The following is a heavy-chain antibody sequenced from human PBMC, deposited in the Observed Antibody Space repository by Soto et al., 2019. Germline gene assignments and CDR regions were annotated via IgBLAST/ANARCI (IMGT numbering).Heavy chain of an antibody. CDR3: ATLVLRFLEWPSGYYYYAMDV. J-gene: IGHJ6*02. CDR2: IDPSDSYT. D-gene: IGHD3-3*01. CDR1: GYSFTSYW. V-gene: IGHV5-10-1*01. Sequence: GESLKISCKGSGYSFTSYWISWVRQMPGKGLEWMGRIDPSDSYTNYSPSFQGHVTISADKSISTAYLQWSSLKASDTAMYYCATLVLRFLEWPSGYYYYAMDVWGQGTTVTVSS.